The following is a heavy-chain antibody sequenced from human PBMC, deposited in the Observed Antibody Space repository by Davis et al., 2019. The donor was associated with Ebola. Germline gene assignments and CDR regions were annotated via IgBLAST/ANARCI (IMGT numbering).Heavy chain of an antibody. J-gene: IGHJ4*02. V-gene: IGHV1-69*13. Sequence: SVKVSCKASGGTFSTYAISWVRQSPGQGLEWRGGIIPILGTANYAQKFQGRVTITADDSTSTAYMELSSLRSDDTAGYYCARDIGMDIVGAATPVYWGQGTLVTVSS. D-gene: IGHD1-26*01. CDR1: GGTFSTYA. CDR2: IIPILGTA. CDR3: ARDIGMDIVGAATPVY.